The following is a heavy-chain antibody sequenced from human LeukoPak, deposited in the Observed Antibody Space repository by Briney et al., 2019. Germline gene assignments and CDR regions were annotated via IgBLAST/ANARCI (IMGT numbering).Heavy chain of an antibody. CDR3: ARHPYYYDSSGPKFPFDI. CDR2: IYPGDSDT. D-gene: IGHD3-22*01. J-gene: IGHJ3*02. Sequence: GESLKISCKGSGYSFISYWIGWVRQMPGKGLEWMGIIYPGDSDTRYSPSFQGQVTISADKSISTAYLQWSSLKASDTAMYYCARHPYYYDSSGPKFPFDIWGQGTMVTVSS. CDR1: GYSFISYW. V-gene: IGHV5-51*01.